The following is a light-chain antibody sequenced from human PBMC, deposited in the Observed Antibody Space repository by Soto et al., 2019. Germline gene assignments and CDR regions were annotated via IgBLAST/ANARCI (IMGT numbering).Light chain of an antibody. J-gene: IGKJ1*01. Sequence: EIVLTQSPGTLSLSPGERATLSCRASQSVSSSYLAWYQQKPGQAPRLLIYGASSRATGIPDRFSGSWSGTDCTVSISRLQPEGCAVYYCQQYGSSPLVTFGQGTKVEIK. CDR3: QQYGSSPLVT. V-gene: IGKV3-20*01. CDR2: GAS. CDR1: QSVSSSY.